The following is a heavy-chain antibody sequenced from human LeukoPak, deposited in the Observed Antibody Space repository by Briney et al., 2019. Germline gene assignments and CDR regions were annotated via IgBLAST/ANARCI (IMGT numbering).Heavy chain of an antibody. CDR2: IKNSGIT. V-gene: IGHV4-39*01. D-gene: IGHD1-26*01. CDR1: GGFVTTSTYY. Sequence: SETLSLTCTVSGGFVTTSTYYWGWIRQPPGKGLEWIGTIKNSGITHYNPSLKSRLTMSVDTSKNQFSLKLNSVTAADTAVYYCATRRSGSYSEYWGQGILVTVSS. CDR3: ATRRSGSYSEY. J-gene: IGHJ4*02.